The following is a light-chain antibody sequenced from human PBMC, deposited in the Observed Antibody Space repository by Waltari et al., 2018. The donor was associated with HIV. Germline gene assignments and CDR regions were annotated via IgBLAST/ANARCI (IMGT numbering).Light chain of an antibody. J-gene: IGLJ1*01. CDR1: SSDVGGYHS. Sequence: QSALTQPASVSGSPGQSITISCTGTSSDVGGYHSVSWYQQHPGKAPNLMIYDVSKRPSGVSNRFSGSKSGNTASLTISGLQAEDEADYCCCSYAGSSTYVFGTGTKVTVL. V-gene: IGLV2-23*02. CDR2: DVS. CDR3: CSYAGSSTYV.